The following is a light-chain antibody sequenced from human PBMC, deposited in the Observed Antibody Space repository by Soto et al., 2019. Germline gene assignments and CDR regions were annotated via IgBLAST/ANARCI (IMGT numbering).Light chain of an antibody. Sequence: EIVMTQSPATLSVSPGERATLSCRASQSLSSNLAWCHQKPGQAPRLLIYGASTRATGIPARFSGSGSGTEFTLTISSLQSEDFAVYYCQQYNAWPRTFGQGTKVEIK. V-gene: IGKV3-15*01. CDR1: QSLSSN. CDR3: QQYNAWPRT. CDR2: GAS. J-gene: IGKJ1*01.